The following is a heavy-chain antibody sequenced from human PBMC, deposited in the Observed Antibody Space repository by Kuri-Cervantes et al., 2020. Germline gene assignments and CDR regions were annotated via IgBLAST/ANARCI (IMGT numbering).Heavy chain of an antibody. J-gene: IGHJ4*02. CDR1: GFTFSSYA. V-gene: IGHV3-30-3*01. Sequence: LSLTCAASGFTFSSYAMHWVRQAPGKGLEWVAVISYDGSNKYYADSVKGRFTISRDNSKNTLYLQMNSLRAEDTAVYYCARDSYGDYLDYYFDYWGQGTLVTVSS. D-gene: IGHD4-17*01. CDR3: ARDSYGDYLDYYFDY. CDR2: ISYDGSNK.